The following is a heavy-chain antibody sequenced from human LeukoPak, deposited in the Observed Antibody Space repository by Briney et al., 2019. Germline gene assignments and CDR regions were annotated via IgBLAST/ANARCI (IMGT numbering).Heavy chain of an antibody. CDR3: AKGGATSEYFQH. D-gene: IGHD1-26*01. CDR1: GFTFSSYA. CDR2: ISGSGGST. V-gene: IGHV3-23*01. Sequence: GGSLRLSCAASGFTFSSYAMSWVRQAPGKGLGWVSAISGSGGSTYYADSVKGRFNISRDKSKNSLYLQMNSLRTEDTALYYCAKGGATSEYFQHWGQGTLVTVSS. J-gene: IGHJ1*01.